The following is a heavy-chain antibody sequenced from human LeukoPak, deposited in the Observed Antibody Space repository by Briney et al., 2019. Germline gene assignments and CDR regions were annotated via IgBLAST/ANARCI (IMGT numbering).Heavy chain of an antibody. Sequence: GGSLRLSCAASGNYWMHWVRQAPGKGLVWVSHVNSDGSWTSHADSVKGRFTISKDNAKNTVYLQMNNLRTEDTAVYYCVSFYETNWGRGTLVTVSS. J-gene: IGHJ4*02. D-gene: IGHD2-2*01. V-gene: IGHV3-74*01. CDR2: VNSDGSWT. CDR1: GNYW. CDR3: VSFYETN.